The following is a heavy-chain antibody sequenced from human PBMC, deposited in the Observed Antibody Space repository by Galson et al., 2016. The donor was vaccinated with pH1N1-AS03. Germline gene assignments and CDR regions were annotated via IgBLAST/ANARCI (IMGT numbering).Heavy chain of an antibody. Sequence: SETLSLTCSVFGSTTSLFYWNWIRQPPGKGLEWIGFIHHSGSTNYNPSLKSRVTISIDTSKNQFSLKLSSVTAADTAVYYCARDTGGGYFDLWGRGTLVTVSS. D-gene: IGHD1-1*01. CDR1: GSTTSLFY. J-gene: IGHJ2*01. CDR3: ARDTGGGYFDL. CDR2: IHHSGST. V-gene: IGHV4-59*01.